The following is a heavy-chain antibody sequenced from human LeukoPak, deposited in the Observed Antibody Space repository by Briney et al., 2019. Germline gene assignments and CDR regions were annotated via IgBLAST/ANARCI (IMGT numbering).Heavy chain of an antibody. CDR2: ISSSGATI. J-gene: IGHJ5*02. Sequence: LSLTCTVSGGSISSYYWSWIRQAPGKGLEWLSYISSSGATIYYADSVKGRFTISRDNARNSLYLQMNTLRAEDTAVYYCARDHYDYVWGSPFTVNWFDPWGQGTLVTVSS. V-gene: IGHV3-11*01. CDR3: ARDHYDYVWGSPFTVNWFDP. CDR1: GGSISSYY. D-gene: IGHD3-16*01.